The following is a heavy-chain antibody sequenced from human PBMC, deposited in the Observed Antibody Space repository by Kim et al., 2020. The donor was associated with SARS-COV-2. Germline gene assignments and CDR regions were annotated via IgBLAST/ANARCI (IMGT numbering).Heavy chain of an antibody. V-gene: IGHV1-69*04. J-gene: IGHJ4*01. D-gene: IGHD2-15*01. Sequence: SVKVSCKASGGTFSSYAISWVRQAPGQGLEWMGRIIPIFGIANYAQKFQGRVTITADKSTSTAYMELSSLRSEDTAVYYCSRDVLTAGGNWGHGTLVTV. CDR1: GGTFSSYA. CDR3: SRDVLTAGGN. CDR2: IIPIFGIA.